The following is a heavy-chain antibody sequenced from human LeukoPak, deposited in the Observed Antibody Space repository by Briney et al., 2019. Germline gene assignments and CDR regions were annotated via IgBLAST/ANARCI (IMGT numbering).Heavy chain of an antibody. V-gene: IGHV1-18*01. J-gene: IGHJ4*02. CDR2: ISAYNGDT. CDR3: ARGSGSYNYPHFDY. Sequence: GASVKVSCKTSGYIFAHNGISWVRQAPGQGPEWMGWISAYNGDTNYAQKLQGRVTMTTDTSTSTAYMELRSLRSDDTAVYYCARGSGSYNYPHFDYWGQGTLVTVSS. D-gene: IGHD1-26*01. CDR1: GYIFAHNG.